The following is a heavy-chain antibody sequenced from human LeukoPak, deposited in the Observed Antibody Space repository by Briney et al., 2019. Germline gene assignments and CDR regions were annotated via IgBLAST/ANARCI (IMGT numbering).Heavy chain of an antibody. CDR1: GFTFNIFW. V-gene: IGHV3-74*01. D-gene: IGHD4-23*01. J-gene: IGHJ4*02. CDR2: VNSDGSGT. CDR3: VRSAYGGEQADY. Sequence: GGSLRLSCTASGFTFNIFWTHCVRKAPGRGLVWVTRVNSDGSGTRYADSVKGRFTISRDNAKNTLYLQMHSLRAEDTAVYYCVRSAYGGEQADYWGQGTLVTVSS.